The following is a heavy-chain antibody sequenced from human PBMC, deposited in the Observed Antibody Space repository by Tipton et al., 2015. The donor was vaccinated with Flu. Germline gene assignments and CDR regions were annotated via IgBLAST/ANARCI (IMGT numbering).Heavy chain of an antibody. CDR2: ISGSGGST. Sequence: SLRLSCAASGFTFSSYAMSWVRQAPGKGLEWVSAISGSGGSTYYADSVKGRFTISRDNSKNTLYLQMNSLRAEDTAVYYCAKLTVDSGYSYPPRREFDYWGQGTLVTVSS. CDR1: GFTFSSYA. J-gene: IGHJ4*02. D-gene: IGHD3-22*01. CDR3: AKLTVDSGYSYPPRREFDY. V-gene: IGHV3-23*01.